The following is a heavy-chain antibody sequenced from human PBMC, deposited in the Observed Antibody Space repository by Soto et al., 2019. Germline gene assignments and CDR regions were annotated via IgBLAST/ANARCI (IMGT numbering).Heavy chain of an antibody. D-gene: IGHD6-19*01. Sequence: SETLSLTCAVSGGSISGNNYYWGWVRQTPGRGLEWIGSIHNSGGTYYNPSLKSRATLSVDTSTDQFSLELSSVTAADTAVYYCARRPLNQCLDYWGQGTRVTVSS. CDR1: GGSISGNNYY. CDR2: IHNSGGT. CDR3: ARRPLNQCLDY. V-gene: IGHV4-39*01. J-gene: IGHJ4*02.